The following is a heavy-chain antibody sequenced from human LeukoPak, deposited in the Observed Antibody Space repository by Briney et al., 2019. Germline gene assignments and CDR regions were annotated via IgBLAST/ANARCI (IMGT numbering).Heavy chain of an antibody. CDR1: GFTFSSYE. Sequence: GGSLRLSCAASGFTFSSYEMNWVRQAPGKGLEWVSYISSSGSTIYYADSVKGRFTISRDNAKNSPYLQMNSLRAEDTAVYYCARKLWFGEFPLGPWGQGTLVTVSS. D-gene: IGHD3-10*01. CDR2: ISSSGSTI. V-gene: IGHV3-48*03. CDR3: ARKLWFGEFPLGP. J-gene: IGHJ5*02.